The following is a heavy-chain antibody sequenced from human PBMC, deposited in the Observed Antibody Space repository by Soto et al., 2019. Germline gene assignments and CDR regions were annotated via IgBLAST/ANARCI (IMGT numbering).Heavy chain of an antibody. CDR3: AGGGSLCWECFHH. CDR1: GGSISSYY. Sequence: QVQLQESGPGLVKPSETLSLTCNVSGGSISSYYWSWIRQPPGKGLEYIGHVYNSGSTIHSPSLKSRATISVDTSKNQFSLKLTSVTAADTAVYYCAGGGSLCWECFHHWGQGILITVSS. D-gene: IGHD2-15*01. V-gene: IGHV4-59*01. CDR2: VYNSGST. J-gene: IGHJ1*01.